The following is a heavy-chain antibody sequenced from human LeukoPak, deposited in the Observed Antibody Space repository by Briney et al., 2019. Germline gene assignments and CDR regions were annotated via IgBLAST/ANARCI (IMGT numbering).Heavy chain of an antibody. V-gene: IGHV3-23*01. CDR1: GFTFSSYA. J-gene: IGHJ5*02. D-gene: IGHD6-13*01. CDR3: AKGGQQRNWFDP. CDR2: ISGSGGST. Sequence: GGSLRLSCAASGFTFSSYAMSWVRQAPGKGLEWVSAISGSGGSTYYADSVKGRFTISRDNSKNTLYLQMDSLRAEDTAVYYCAKGGQQRNWFDPWGQGTLVTVSS.